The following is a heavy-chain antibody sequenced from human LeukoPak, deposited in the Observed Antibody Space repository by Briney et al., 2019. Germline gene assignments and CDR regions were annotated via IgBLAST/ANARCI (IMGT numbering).Heavy chain of an antibody. CDR1: GGSISSYY. V-gene: IGHV4-59*01. D-gene: IGHD3-22*01. CDR3: AREHTLRDSSGYYYYYYGMDV. CDR2: IYYSGST. Sequence: PSETLSLTCTVSGGSISSYYWSWIWQPPGKGLEWIGYIYYSGSTNYNPSLKSRVTISVDTSKNQFSLKLSSVTAADTAVYYCAREHTLRDSSGYYYYYYGMDVWGQGTTVTVSS. J-gene: IGHJ6*02.